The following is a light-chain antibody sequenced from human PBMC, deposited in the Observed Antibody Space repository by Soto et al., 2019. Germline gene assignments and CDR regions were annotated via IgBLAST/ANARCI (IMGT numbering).Light chain of an antibody. J-gene: IGKJ4*01. CDR3: HQYNNWPPLT. Sequence: EVVMTQSPATLSVSPGERATLSCRASQSVDTNLAWYQQKPGQAPRLLIYGASTRATGIPARFSGSGSGTEFTLTISSLQSEDFASYYCHQYNNWPPLTFGGGTKVEIK. CDR2: GAS. V-gene: IGKV3-15*01. CDR1: QSVDTN.